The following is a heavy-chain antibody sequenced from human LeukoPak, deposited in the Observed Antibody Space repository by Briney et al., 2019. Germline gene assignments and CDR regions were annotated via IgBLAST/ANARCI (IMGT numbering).Heavy chain of an antibody. CDR3: ARGAWFGETNWFDP. J-gene: IGHJ5*02. Sequence: ASVKVSCKASGYTFTSYDINWVRQATGQGLEWMGWMNPNGGNTGYAQKFQGRVTITRNTSISTAYMELSSLRSEDTAVYYCARGAWFGETNWFDPWGQGTLVTVSS. V-gene: IGHV1-8*03. CDR1: GYTFTSYD. CDR2: MNPNGGNT. D-gene: IGHD3-10*01.